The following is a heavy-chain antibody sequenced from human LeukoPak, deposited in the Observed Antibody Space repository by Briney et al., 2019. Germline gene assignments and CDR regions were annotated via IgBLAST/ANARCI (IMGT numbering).Heavy chain of an antibody. CDR1: GYTFTSYA. Sequence: GASVTVSCKASGYTFTSYAMHWVRQAPGQRLEWMRWINAGNGNTKYSQKFQGRVTITRDTSASTAYMELSSLRSEDTAVYYCASLPQRYCSSTSCYNGWFDPWGQGTLVTVSS. V-gene: IGHV1-3*01. D-gene: IGHD2-2*01. CDR3: ASLPQRYCSSTSCYNGWFDP. CDR2: INAGNGNT. J-gene: IGHJ5*02.